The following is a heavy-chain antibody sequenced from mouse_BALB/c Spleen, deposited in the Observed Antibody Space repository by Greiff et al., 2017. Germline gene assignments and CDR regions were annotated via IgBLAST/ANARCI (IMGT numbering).Heavy chain of an antibody. CDR1: GFTFSSFG. CDR3: ARSYGSSPYYAMDY. CDR2: ISSGSSTI. Sequence: EVKLVESGGGLVQPGGSRKLSCAASGFTFSSFGMHWVRQAPEKGLEWVAYISSGSSTIYYADTVKGRFTISRDNPKNTLFLQMTSLRSEDTAMYYCARSYGSSPYYAMDYWGQGTSVTVSS. V-gene: IGHV5-17*02. J-gene: IGHJ4*01. D-gene: IGHD1-1*01.